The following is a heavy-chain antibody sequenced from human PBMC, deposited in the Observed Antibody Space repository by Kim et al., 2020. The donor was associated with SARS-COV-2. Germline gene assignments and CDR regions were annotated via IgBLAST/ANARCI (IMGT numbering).Heavy chain of an antibody. D-gene: IGHD3-10*01. CDR2: IYT. J-gene: IGHJ4*02. CDR3: ARDKSGFDY. Sequence: IYTTYSDSLTRRFTISRDNATNSLYLQMNSLRAADTAVYYCARDKSGFDYWGQGTLVTVSS. V-gene: IGHV3-11*05.